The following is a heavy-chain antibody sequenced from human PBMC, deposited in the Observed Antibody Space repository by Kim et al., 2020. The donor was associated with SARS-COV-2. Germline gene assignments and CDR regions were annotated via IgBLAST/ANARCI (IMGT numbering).Heavy chain of an antibody. V-gene: IGHV1-24*01. CDR3: ATGPVVGATYWFDP. Sequence: ASVKVSCKVSGYTLTELSMHWVRQAPGKGLEWMGGFDPEDGETIYAQKFQGRVTMTEDTSTDTAYMELSSLRSEDTAVYYCATGPVVGATYWFDPWGQGTLVTVSS. CDR1: GYTLTELS. D-gene: IGHD1-26*01. CDR2: FDPEDGET. J-gene: IGHJ5*02.